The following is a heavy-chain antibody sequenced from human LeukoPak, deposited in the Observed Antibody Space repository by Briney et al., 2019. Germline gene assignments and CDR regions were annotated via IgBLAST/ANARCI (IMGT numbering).Heavy chain of an antibody. V-gene: IGHV3-23*01. CDR2: ISASGGHR. J-gene: IGHJ4*02. D-gene: IGHD3-22*01. CDR3: AKDDSRALDHFDH. Sequence: PGGSLRLSCVASGFTFNNYAMSWLRQAPGKGLEWVSGISASGGHRYYADSAKGRFAISRVSSKNTLYLEMNSRRGEDTAVYYCAKDDSRALDHFDHGGEGTVVTVSS. CDR1: GFTFNNYA.